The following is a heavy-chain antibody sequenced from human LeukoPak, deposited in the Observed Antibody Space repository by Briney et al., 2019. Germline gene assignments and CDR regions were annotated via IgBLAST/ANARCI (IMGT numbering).Heavy chain of an antibody. CDR2: INTNTGNA. CDR3: ARERGAARPDNWFDP. J-gene: IGHJ5*02. Sequence: ASVKVSCKASGYTFTGYYMHWVRQAPGQGLEWMGWINTNTGNARYAQGFTGRFVFSVDTSVTTAYLQISSLKAEDTALYFCARERGAARPDNWFDPWGQGTLVTVSS. D-gene: IGHD6-6*01. V-gene: IGHV7-4-1*02. CDR1: GYTFTGYY.